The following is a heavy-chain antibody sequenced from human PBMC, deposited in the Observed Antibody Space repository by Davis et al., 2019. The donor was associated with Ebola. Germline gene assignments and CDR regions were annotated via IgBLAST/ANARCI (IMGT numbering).Heavy chain of an antibody. D-gene: IGHD5-24*01. CDR1: GFTFSDYG. CDR3: ARELGDGYDLDY. J-gene: IGHJ4*02. V-gene: IGHV3-7*03. Sequence: GESLKISCAASGFTFSDYGMSWVRQAPGKGPEWVANIKQDGSEKYYVDSVKGRFTISRDNAKNSLYLQMNSLRAEDTAVYYCARELGDGYDLDYWGQGTLVTVSS. CDR2: IKQDGSEK.